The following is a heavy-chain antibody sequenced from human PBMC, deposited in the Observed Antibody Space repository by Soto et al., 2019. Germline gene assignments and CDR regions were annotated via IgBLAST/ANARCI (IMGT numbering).Heavy chain of an antibody. D-gene: IGHD1-26*01. CDR1: GGTFSSYS. J-gene: IGHJ4*02. CDR3: ARDGGRHSGGIDY. CDR2: IIPIFGTA. Sequence: QVQLVQSGAEVKKPGSSVKVSCKASGGTFSSYSINWVRQAHGQGLEWMGEIIPIFGTANYAQKFQGRVTMTADESTSTAYMELSSLRSADTAVYYCARDGGRHSGGIDYWGQGTLVTVSS. V-gene: IGHV1-69*01.